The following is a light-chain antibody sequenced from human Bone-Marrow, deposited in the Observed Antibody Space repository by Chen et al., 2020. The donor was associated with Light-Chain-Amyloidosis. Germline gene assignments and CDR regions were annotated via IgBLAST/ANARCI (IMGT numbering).Light chain of an antibody. CDR2: GAS. J-gene: IGKJ3*01. CDR1: QSVASDY. V-gene: IGKV3-20*01. CDR3: QQYGTSPFT. Sequence: EIVLTQSPGTLSLSPGERATFSCRASQSVASDYLAWYQQKPGQAPRLLIHGASSRATGIPDRFSGSGSGTDFILTINRVDPEDFAVYYCQQYGTSPFTFGPGTKVDIK.